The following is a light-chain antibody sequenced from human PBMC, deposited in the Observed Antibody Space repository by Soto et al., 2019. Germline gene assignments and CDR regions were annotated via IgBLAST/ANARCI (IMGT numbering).Light chain of an antibody. CDR2: YKSDSDK. Sequence: QPVLTQPSSLSASPGASASLTCTLRGGINVGTYRIYWYQQKPGSPPQYLLRYKSDSDKQQGSGVPSRFSGSKDASANAGILLISGLQSEDEADYYCMIWHSSAVVFGGRTKLTVL. CDR1: GGINVGTYR. V-gene: IGLV5-45*02. J-gene: IGLJ2*01. CDR3: MIWHSSAVV.